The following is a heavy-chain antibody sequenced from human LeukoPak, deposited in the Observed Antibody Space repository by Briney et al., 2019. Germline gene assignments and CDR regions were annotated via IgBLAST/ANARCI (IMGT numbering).Heavy chain of an antibody. J-gene: IGHJ4*02. CDR2: IKEDGSKK. CDR3: ARRYFDY. CDR1: GFSFSSYW. Sequence: GGSLRLSCAASGFSFSSYWMNWVRRAPGKGLEWLANIKEDGSKKYYVDSVKGRFTISRDNAKNSLYLQMNSLRVEDTAVYYCARRYFDYWGQGTLVTVSS. V-gene: IGHV3-7*01.